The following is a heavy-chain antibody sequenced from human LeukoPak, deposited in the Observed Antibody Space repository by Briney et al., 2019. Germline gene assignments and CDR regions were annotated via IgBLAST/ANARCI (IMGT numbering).Heavy chain of an antibody. Sequence: GGSLRLSCAASGFTFSGYNMNWVRQAPGKGLEWVSSITSTGTYTFYADSVKGRFTISRDNAKNSLYLQMNSLRAEDTAVYYCARDPSPLLPEVWFDPWGQGTLVTVSS. CDR3: ARDPSPLLPEVWFDP. V-gene: IGHV3-21*01. CDR1: GFTFSGYN. D-gene: IGHD2-15*01. CDR2: ITSTGTYT. J-gene: IGHJ5*02.